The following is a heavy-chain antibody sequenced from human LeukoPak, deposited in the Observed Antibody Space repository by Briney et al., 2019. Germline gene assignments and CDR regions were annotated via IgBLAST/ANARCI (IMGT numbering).Heavy chain of an antibody. CDR2: ISAYNGNT. CDR1: GYTFTSYG. CDR3: ARDRGSLAVGDSRTSDY. D-gene: IGHD6-19*01. V-gene: IGHV1-18*01. J-gene: IGHJ4*02. Sequence: ASVKVSCKTSGYTFTSYGISWVRQAPGQGLEWMGWISAYNGNTNYAQKLQGRVTMTTDTSTDTAYMELGSLRSDETAVYYCARDRGSLAVGDSRTSDYWGQGTLVTVSS.